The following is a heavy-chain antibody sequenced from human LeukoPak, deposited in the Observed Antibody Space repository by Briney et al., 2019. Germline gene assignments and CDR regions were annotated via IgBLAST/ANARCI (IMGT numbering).Heavy chain of an antibody. V-gene: IGHV3-66*02. J-gene: IGHJ4*02. CDR2: MRNGDTT. Sequence: SGGSLRLSCAASGPIVSGCFMNWVRQAPGKGLEWVSVMRNGDTTDYADSVKGRFTISVDKSKNTVYLQMNSLRTEDTAVYYCSREGYFNFENWGQGTLVTVSS. CDR3: SREGYFNFEN. CDR1: GPIVSGCF. D-gene: IGHD2-15*01.